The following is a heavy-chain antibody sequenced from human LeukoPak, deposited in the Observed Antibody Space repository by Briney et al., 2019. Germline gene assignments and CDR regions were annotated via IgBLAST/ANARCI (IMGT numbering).Heavy chain of an antibody. D-gene: IGHD4-23*01. CDR1: GDSISNGYY. V-gene: IGHV4-38-2*02. Sequence: PSETLSLTCTVSGDSISNGYYWGWIRKAPGKGLEWIGSIYHTGSTYYNPSLKSRVIISVDTSKNQFSLKLSSVTAADTAVYYCARGRSGYGGNSGIASCDYWGQGTLVTVSS. CDR2: IYHTGST. J-gene: IGHJ4*02. CDR3: ARGRSGYGGNSGIASCDY.